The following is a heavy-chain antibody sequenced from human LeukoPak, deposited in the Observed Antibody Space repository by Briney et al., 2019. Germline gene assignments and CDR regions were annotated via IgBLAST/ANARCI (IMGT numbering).Heavy chain of an antibody. V-gene: IGHV4-34*01. CDR1: GGSFSGYY. Sequence: SETLSLTCAVYGGSFSGYYWSWIRQPPGKGLEWIGEINHSRSTNYNPSLKSRVTISVDTSKNQFSLKLSSVTAAGTAVYYCARGKRGYSSSWYDYWGQGTLITVSS. CDR2: INHSRST. D-gene: IGHD6-13*01. CDR3: ARGKRGYSSSWYDY. J-gene: IGHJ4*02.